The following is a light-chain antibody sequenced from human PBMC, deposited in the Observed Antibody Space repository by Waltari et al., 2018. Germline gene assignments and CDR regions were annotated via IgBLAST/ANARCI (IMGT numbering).Light chain of an antibody. V-gene: IGKV1-9*01. J-gene: IGKJ1*01. CDR3: QQLNSYPLWT. Sequence: DIQLTQSPSFLSGSVGDRVTFTCRASQGISNYLAWYQQKPGKAPKLLIYAASTLQSGVPSRFSGSGSGTEFTLTISSLQPEDLATYYCQQLNSYPLWTFGQGTKVEIK. CDR2: AAS. CDR1: QGISNY.